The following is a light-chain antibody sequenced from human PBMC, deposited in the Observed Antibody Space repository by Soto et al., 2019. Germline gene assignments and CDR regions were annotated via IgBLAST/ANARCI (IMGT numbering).Light chain of an antibody. V-gene: IGKV1-9*01. Sequence: DIQLTQSPSFLSASVGDRVTITCRASQGISSYLAWYQQKPGKAPKLLIYAASNLQSGVPSRFSGSGSGTEFTLTISSLQPEDFATYYCQQDRRYPQTFGQGTKVEIK. CDR2: AAS. J-gene: IGKJ1*01. CDR1: QGISSY. CDR3: QQDRRYPQT.